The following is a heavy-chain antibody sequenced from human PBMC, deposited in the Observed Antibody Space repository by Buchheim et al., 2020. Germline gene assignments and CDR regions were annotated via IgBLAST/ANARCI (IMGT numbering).Heavy chain of an antibody. V-gene: IGHV3-11*01. CDR2: ISSSGSTI. D-gene: IGHD2-2*01. J-gene: IGHJ6*03. CDR1: GFTFSDYY. Sequence: QVQLVESGGGLVKPGGSLRRSCAASGFTFSDYYMSWIRQAPGKGLEWVSYISSSGSTIYYADSVKGRFTIYRDNAKNSLYLQMNSLRAEDTVDYYWTREWLDLSSTSCYGDYYYYMDVWGKGTT. CDR3: TREWLDLSSTSCYGDYYYYMDV.